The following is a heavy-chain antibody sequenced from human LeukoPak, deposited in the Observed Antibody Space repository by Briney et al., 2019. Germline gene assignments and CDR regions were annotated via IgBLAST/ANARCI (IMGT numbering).Heavy chain of an antibody. V-gene: IGHV3-64*01. J-gene: IGHJ4*02. CDR3: ARYCSGVSCYSGYDY. D-gene: IGHD2-15*01. Sequence: GGSLRLSCAASGFTFSTYAMHWVRQTPGGGLEYVSAISTNGGGTYYANSVKGRFTISRDNSKNTLYLQMGSLRAEDMAVYYCARYCSGVSCYSGYDYWGQGTLVTVSS. CDR2: ISTNGGGT. CDR1: GFTFSTYA.